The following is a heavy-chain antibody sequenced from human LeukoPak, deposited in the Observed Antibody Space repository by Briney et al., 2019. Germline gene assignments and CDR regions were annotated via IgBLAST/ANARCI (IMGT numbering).Heavy chain of an antibody. CDR1: GFTFDDYG. Sequence: PGGSLRLSCAASGFTFDDYGLSWVRQAPGKGLEWVSLIYSGGSTYYADSVKGRFTISRDNSKNTLYLQMNSLRAEDTAVYYCARGPGGYHNTGGQGTLVTVPS. V-gene: IGHV3-66*01. CDR3: ARGPGGYHNT. CDR2: IYSGGST. J-gene: IGHJ4*02. D-gene: IGHD5-12*01.